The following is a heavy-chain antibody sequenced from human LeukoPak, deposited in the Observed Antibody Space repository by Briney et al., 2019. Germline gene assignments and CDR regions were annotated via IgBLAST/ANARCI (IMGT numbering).Heavy chain of an antibody. CDR1: GFSFGNSG. V-gene: IGHV3-30*18. CDR3: AKDQTDFWSGYGDYYYAMDV. Sequence: GGSLRLSCAAAGFSFGNSGMHWVRQAPGKGLEWVAVISYDGNNKWSADSVKGRFTVSRDNSKNTLYLEMNSLRPEDTAVYYCAKDQTDFWSGYGDYYYAMDVWGQGTTVTVSS. D-gene: IGHD3-3*01. J-gene: IGHJ6*02. CDR2: ISYDGNNK.